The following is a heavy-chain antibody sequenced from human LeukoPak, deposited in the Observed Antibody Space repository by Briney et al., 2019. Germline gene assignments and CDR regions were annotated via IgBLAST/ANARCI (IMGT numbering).Heavy chain of an antibody. D-gene: IGHD2-2*02. CDR2: ISWNSGRI. V-gene: IGHV3-9*01. Sequence: GRSLRLSCAASGIIFENYAMHWVRQAPGKGLEWVSGISWNSGRIGYADSVKGRFTISRDNAKNSLYLQMNSLKTEDTALYYCARDPGSLPAAIGYCYYGMDVWGQGTTVTVSS. J-gene: IGHJ6*02. CDR1: GIIFENYA. CDR3: ARDPGSLPAAIGYCYYGMDV.